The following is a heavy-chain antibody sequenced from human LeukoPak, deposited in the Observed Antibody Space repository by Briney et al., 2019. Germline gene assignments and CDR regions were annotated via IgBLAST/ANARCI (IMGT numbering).Heavy chain of an antibody. CDR1: GYTFTGYY. CDR2: INPNSGGT. V-gene: IGHV1-2*02. J-gene: IGHJ4*02. D-gene: IGHD3-3*01. Sequence: ASVKVSCKASGYTFTGYYMHWVRQAPGQGLEWMGSINPNSGGTNYAQKFQGRVTMTRDTSISTAYMELSRLRSDDTAVYYCARDLSGYYDFWSGYYPMYYFDYWGQGTLVTVSS. CDR3: ARDLSGYYDFWSGYYPMYYFDY.